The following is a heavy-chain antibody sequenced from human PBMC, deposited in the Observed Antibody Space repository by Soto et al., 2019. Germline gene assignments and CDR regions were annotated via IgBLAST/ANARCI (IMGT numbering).Heavy chain of an antibody. V-gene: IGHV1-18*04. CDR1: CFTFTSYP. J-gene: IGHJ4*02. CDR3: AREYYSSTTWIDY. Sequence: SVKVSFKTSCFTFTSYPFSWVRQAPVQGLEWLAWVHPYEGTTKVAHQFRDRITLTTDTSAATVFMELTGLTSDDTAIYFCAREYYSSTTWIDYWGQGTLVTVYS. D-gene: IGHD5-12*01. CDR2: VHPYEGTT.